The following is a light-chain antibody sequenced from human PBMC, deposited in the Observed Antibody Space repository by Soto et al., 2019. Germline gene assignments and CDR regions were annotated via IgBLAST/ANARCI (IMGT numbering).Light chain of an antibody. J-gene: IGKJ4*01. CDR2: DAS. CDR3: QQRSNWPLT. CDR1: QSVSIY. Sequence: EIVMTQSPATLSVSPGERATLSCRASQSVSIYLAWYQQKPGQAPRLLIYDASNRATGIPARFSGGGSGTDFTLTISSLEPEDFAVYYCQQRSNWPLTFGGGTKVDIK. V-gene: IGKV3-11*01.